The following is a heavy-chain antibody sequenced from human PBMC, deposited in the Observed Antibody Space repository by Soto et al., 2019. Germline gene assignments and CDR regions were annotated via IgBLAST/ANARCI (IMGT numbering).Heavy chain of an antibody. CDR2: IIDSGAST. CDR1: GFTFRSCA. CDR3: AKGRSYYYYYGVDV. V-gene: IGHV3-23*01. Sequence: GGSLRLSCAASGFTFRSCAMGWVRQAPGKGQEWVSDIIDSGASTYYADSVKGRFTISRDNSKSTLYLQMNSLRAEDTALYYCAKGRSYYYYYGVDVWGQGTTVTVSS. J-gene: IGHJ6*02.